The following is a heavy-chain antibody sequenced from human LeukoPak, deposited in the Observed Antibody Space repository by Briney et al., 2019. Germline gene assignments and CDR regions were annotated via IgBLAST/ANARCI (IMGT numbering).Heavy chain of an antibody. D-gene: IGHD6-6*01. V-gene: IGHV1-69*04. J-gene: IGHJ4*02. CDR3: ARDPSSSSRISDY. Sequence: ASVKLSCKASGCTFSSYAMSWVRQAPGQGLEWMGRIIPILGIANYAQKFQGRVTITADESTSTAYMELSSLRSENTAVYYCARDPSSSSRISDYWGQGTLVTVSS. CDR1: GCTFSSYA. CDR2: IIPILGIA.